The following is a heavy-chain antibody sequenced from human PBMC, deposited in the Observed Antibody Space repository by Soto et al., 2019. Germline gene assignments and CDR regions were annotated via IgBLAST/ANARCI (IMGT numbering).Heavy chain of an antibody. CDR3: AHRQYGSGSYDY. Sequence: QITLKESGPTLVKPTQTLTLTCTFSGFSLSTSEVGVGWIRQPPGKALEGLALIYWDDDKRYSPSLKSRLTITKATSKNQVVLTMTNMESVDTATYYCAHRQYGSGSYDYWGQGTLVTVSS. V-gene: IGHV2-5*02. D-gene: IGHD3-10*01. CDR2: IYWDDDK. J-gene: IGHJ4*02. CDR1: GFSLSTSEVG.